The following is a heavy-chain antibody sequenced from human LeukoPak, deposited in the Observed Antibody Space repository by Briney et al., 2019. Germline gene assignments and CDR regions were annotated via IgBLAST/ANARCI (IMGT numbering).Heavy chain of an antibody. J-gene: IGHJ4*02. CDR2: MNPNSGNT. V-gene: IGHV1-8*01. Sequence: ASVKLSCKASGYTFTSYDINWVRQATGQGLEWMGWMNPNSGNTGYAQKFQCRVTMTRNTSISTAYIELSSLRSEDTAVYYCAREDSVAVARERLDYWGQGTLVTVSS. CDR1: GYTFTSYD. D-gene: IGHD6-19*01. CDR3: AREDSVAVARERLDY.